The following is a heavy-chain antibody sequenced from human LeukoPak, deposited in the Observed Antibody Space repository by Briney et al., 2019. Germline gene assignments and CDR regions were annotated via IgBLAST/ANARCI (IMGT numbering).Heavy chain of an antibody. V-gene: IGHV1-18*04. CDR1: GYSFSTHW. D-gene: IGHD3-22*01. CDR3: ARYGLYYYDGSGYTD. CDR2: ISAYNGNT. Sequence: ASVKVSCKASGYSFSTHWMHWVRQAPGQGLEWMGWISAYNGNTNYVQKLQDRVTMTTDTSTSTAYMELRSLRSDDTAVYYCARYGLYYYDGSGYTDWGQGTLVTVSS. J-gene: IGHJ4*02.